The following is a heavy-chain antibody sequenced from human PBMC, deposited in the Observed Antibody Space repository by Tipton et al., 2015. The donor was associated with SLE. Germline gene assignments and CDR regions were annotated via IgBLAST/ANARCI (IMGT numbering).Heavy chain of an antibody. Sequence: TLSLTCAVYGGSFSGYYWSWIRQPPGKGLEWIGEINHRGSINYNPSLKSRVTISVDRSKKQFSLKLRSVTAADTAVYYCAGCGGGSCYAYWGRGTPVTVSS. D-gene: IGHD2-15*01. CDR2: INHRGSI. V-gene: IGHV4-34*01. J-gene: IGHJ4*02. CDR1: GGSFSGYY. CDR3: AGCGGGSCYAY.